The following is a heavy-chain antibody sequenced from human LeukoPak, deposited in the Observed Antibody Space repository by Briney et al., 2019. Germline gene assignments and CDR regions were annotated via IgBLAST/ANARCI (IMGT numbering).Heavy chain of an antibody. CDR2: IYYSGST. J-gene: IGHJ3*02. Sequence: KPSETLSLTCTVSGGSISSSSYYWGWIRQPPRKGLEWIGSIYYSGSTYYNPSLKSRVTISVDTSKNQFSLKLSSVTAADTAVYYCARALTATDAFDIWGQGTMVTVSS. V-gene: IGHV4-39*01. CDR3: ARALTATDAFDI. CDR1: GGSISSSSYY. D-gene: IGHD2-21*02.